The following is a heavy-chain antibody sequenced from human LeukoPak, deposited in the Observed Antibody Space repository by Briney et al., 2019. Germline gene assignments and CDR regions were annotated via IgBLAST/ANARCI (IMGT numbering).Heavy chain of an antibody. D-gene: IGHD6-13*01. V-gene: IGHV6-1*01. CDR2: TYYRSKWYN. CDR3: ARSSSSAFDI. CDR1: GDSVSSNSGA. J-gene: IGHJ3*02. Sequence: SQTLSLTCAISGDSVSSNSGAWNWIRQSPSRGLEWLGGTYYRSKWYNDYAVSVRGRITINPDTSKNQFSLQLNSVTPEDTAVYCCARSSSSAFDIWSQGTTVTVSS.